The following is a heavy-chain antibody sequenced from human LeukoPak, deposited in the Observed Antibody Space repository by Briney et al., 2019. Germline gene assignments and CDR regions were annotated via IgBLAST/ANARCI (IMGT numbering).Heavy chain of an antibody. CDR1: GFNVRTNF. V-gene: IGHV3-66*01. CDR2: IHSGGDP. J-gene: IGHJ4*02. Sequence: GGSLRLSCVTSGFNVRTNFMSWVRQAPGKGLEWVSVIHSGGDPYYADSVKGRFTISRDNSENTVYLQMSSLRAEDTAVYYCARRDYGKGVYDHWGQGTLVTVSS. D-gene: IGHD3-10*01. CDR3: ARRDYGKGVYDH.